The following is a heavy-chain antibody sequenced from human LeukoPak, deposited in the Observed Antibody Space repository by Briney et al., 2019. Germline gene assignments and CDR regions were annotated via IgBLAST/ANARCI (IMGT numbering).Heavy chain of an antibody. V-gene: IGHV4-39*01. CDR3: ARLYYYGSGSYRGFDP. CDR1: GGSISSSSYY. D-gene: IGHD3-10*01. CDR2: IYYSGST. Sequence: SETLSLTCTVSGGSISSSSYYWGWLRQPPGKGLEWIGSIYYSGSTYYNPSLKSRVTISVDTSKNQFSLKLSSVTAADTAVYYCARLYYYGSGSYRGFDPWGQGTLVTVSS. J-gene: IGHJ5*02.